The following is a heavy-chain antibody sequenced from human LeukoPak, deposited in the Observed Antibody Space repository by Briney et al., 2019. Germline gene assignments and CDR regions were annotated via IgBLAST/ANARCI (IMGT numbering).Heavy chain of an antibody. CDR2: IKSKTDGGTT. CDR3: TTEERVSSGYCSGGSCYIDY. D-gene: IGHD2-15*01. V-gene: IGHV3-15*01. Sequence: GGSLRLSCAASAFTFSNAWMNWVRQAPEKGLEWVGRIKSKTDGGTTDYAAPVKGRFTISRDDSKNTLYLQMNSLKTEDTAVYYCTTEERVSSGYCSGGSCYIDYWGQGTLVTVSS. CDR1: AFTFSNAW. J-gene: IGHJ4*02.